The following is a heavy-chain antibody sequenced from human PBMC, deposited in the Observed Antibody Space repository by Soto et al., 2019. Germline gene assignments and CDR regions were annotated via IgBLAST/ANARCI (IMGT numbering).Heavy chain of an antibody. J-gene: IGHJ5*02. CDR2: ISSSSSYI. D-gene: IGHD6-19*01. CDR1: GFTFSSYS. Sequence: GGSLRLSCAASGFTFSSYSMNWVRQAPGKGLEWVSSISSSSSYIYYADSVKGRFTISRDNAKNSLYLQMNSLRAEDTAVYYCARAAVAVRGGWFDPWGQGTLVTVSS. CDR3: ARAAVAVRGGWFDP. V-gene: IGHV3-21*01.